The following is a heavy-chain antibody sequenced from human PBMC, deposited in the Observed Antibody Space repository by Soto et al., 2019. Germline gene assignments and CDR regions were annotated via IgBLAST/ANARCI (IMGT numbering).Heavy chain of an antibody. D-gene: IGHD2-2*02. Sequence: QLQLQESGPGLVKPSETLSLTCTVSGGSISSSSYYWGWIRQPPGKGLEWIGSIYYSGSTYYNPSLKSRVTISVDTSKNQFSLKLSSVTAADTAVYYCARRIIGSGCYIDWGQGTLVTVSS. CDR3: ARRIIGSGCYID. J-gene: IGHJ4*02. V-gene: IGHV4-39*01. CDR2: IYYSGST. CDR1: GGSISSSSYY.